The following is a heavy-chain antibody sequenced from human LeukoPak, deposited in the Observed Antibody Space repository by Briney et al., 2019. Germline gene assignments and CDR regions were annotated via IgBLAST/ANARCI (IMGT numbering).Heavy chain of an antibody. CDR3: ARGSGSSPALDY. CDR1: GYTLTELS. V-gene: IGHV1-24*01. D-gene: IGHD6-6*01. Sequence: ASVKVSCKVSGYTLTELSMHWVRQAPGKGLEWMGGFDPEDGETIYAQKFQGRVTMTEDTSTEIAYMELSSLRSEDTAVYYCARGSGSSPALDYWGQGTLVTVSS. J-gene: IGHJ4*02. CDR2: FDPEDGET.